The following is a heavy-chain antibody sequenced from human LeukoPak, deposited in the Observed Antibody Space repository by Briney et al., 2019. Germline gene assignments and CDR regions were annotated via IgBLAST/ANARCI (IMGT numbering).Heavy chain of an antibody. CDR3: ARGFVSAARIRTFDY. D-gene: IGHD2-2*01. V-gene: IGHV1-69*13. Sequence: SVKVSCKASGGTFSSYAISWVRQAPGQGLEWMRGIIPIFGTANYAQKFQGRVTITADESTSTAYMELSSLRSEDTAVYYCARGFVSAARIRTFDYWGQGTLVTVSS. CDR2: IIPIFGTA. J-gene: IGHJ4*02. CDR1: GGTFSSYA.